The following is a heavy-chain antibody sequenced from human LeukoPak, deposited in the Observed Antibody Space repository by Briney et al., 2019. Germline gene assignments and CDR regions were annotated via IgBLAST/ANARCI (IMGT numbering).Heavy chain of an antibody. CDR3: ARIPYSAPDFWSGYYFDY. CDR2: IYYSGST. J-gene: IGHJ4*02. Sequence: SETLSLTCTVSGGSISSSSYYWGWIRQPPGKGLEWIGSIYYSGSTYYNPSLKSRVTISVDTSKNQFSLKLSSVTAADTAVYYCARIPYSAPDFWSGYYFDYWGQGTLVTVSS. D-gene: IGHD3-3*01. V-gene: IGHV4-39*01. CDR1: GGSISSSSYY.